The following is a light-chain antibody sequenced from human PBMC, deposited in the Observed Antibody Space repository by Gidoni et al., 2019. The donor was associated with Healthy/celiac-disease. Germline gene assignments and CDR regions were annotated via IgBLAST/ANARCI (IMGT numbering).Light chain of an antibody. CDR3: QQRSNWPPMYT. CDR2: HAS. Sequence: EIVLTQFPATLSLSPGERATLSYRASQSVSSYLAWYQQKPGQAPRLLIYHASNRATGIPARFSGSGSGTDFTLTISSLEPEDFAVYYCQQRSNWPPMYTFGQGTKLEIK. J-gene: IGKJ2*01. V-gene: IGKV3-11*01. CDR1: QSVSSY.